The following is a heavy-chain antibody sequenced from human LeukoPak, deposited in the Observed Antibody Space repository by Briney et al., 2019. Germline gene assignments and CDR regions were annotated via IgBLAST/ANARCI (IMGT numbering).Heavy chain of an antibody. D-gene: IGHD1-26*01. V-gene: IGHV1-2*02. CDR2: INPNSGGT. J-gene: IGHJ4*02. Sequence: APVKVSCKASGHTFTGYYMHWVRQAPGQGLEWMGWINPNSGGTNYAQKFQGRVTMTRDTSISTAYMELSRLRSDDTAVYYCARASYSGYFGYWGQGTLVTVSS. CDR3: ARASYSGYFGY. CDR1: GHTFTGYY.